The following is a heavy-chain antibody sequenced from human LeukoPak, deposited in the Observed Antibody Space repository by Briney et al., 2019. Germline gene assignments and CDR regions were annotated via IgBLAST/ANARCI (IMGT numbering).Heavy chain of an antibody. D-gene: IGHD6-19*01. CDR1: GFTFNNYW. CDR2: IKQDGSEK. J-gene: IGHJ4*02. CDR3: ARELSAVAATDY. Sequence: PGGSLRLSCAASGFTFNNYWMTWVRQAPGMGLEWVANIKQDGSEKYYVDSVKGRFTISRDNAKNSLYLQMNSLRAEDTAVYYCARELSAVAATDYWGQGTLVTVSS. V-gene: IGHV3-7*01.